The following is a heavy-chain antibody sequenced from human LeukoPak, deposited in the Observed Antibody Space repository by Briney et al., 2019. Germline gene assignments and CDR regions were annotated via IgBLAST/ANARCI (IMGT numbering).Heavy chain of an antibody. V-gene: IGHV4-61*02. D-gene: IGHD2-15*01. J-gene: IGHJ4*02. Sequence: PSETLSLTCTVSGGSISSGGYSWTWIRQPAGKGLEWIGRIYSSGRTNYNPSLKSRVTISVDKSQNQFSLNLSSVTAADTAVYYCAREGNRGFVVVIATTRAYFDYWGQGTPVTVSS. CDR1: GGSISSGGYS. CDR3: AREGNRGFVVVIATTRAYFDY. CDR2: IYSSGRT.